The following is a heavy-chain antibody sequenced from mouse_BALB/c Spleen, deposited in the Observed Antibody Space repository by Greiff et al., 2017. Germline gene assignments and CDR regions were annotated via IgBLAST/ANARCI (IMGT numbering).Heavy chain of an antibody. Sequence: EVKVVESGGGLVKPGGSLKLSCAASGFTFSSYAMSWVRQTPEKRLEWVASISSGGSTYYPDSVKGRFTISRDNARNILYLQMSSLRSEDTAMYYCERGGGNYDFMDYWGQGTSVTVSS. D-gene: IGHD2-1*01. CDR2: ISSGGST. V-gene: IGHV5-6-5*01. J-gene: IGHJ4*01. CDR1: GFTFSSYA. CDR3: ERGGGNYDFMDY.